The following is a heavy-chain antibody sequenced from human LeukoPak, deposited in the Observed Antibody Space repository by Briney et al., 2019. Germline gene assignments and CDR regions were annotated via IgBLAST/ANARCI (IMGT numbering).Heavy chain of an antibody. CDR2: ISSSSSNI. V-gene: IGHV3-21*01. J-gene: IGHJ4*02. CDR1: GFTFSDYS. CDR3: ARAYYSSSWYGDY. D-gene: IGHD6-13*01. Sequence: GGSLRLSCAASGFTFSDYSMNWVRQAPGKGLEWVSFISSSSSNIYYADSVKGRFTIPRDNAKNSVYLQMNSLRAEDTAVYYCARAYYSSSWYGDYWGQGTLVTVSS.